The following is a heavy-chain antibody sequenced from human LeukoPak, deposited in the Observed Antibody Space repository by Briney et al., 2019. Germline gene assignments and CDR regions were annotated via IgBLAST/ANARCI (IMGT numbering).Heavy chain of an antibody. CDR3: AREYTGEYYYYYGMDV. V-gene: IGHV1-18*01. J-gene: IGHJ6*02. D-gene: IGHD3-16*01. Sequence: ASVKVSCKASGYTFTSYGISWVRQAPGQGLEWMGWISAYNGNTNYAQKLQGRVTMTTDTSTSTAYMELRSLRSDDTAVYYCAREYTGEYYYYYGMDVWGQGTTVTVSS. CDR2: ISAYNGNT. CDR1: GYTFTSYG.